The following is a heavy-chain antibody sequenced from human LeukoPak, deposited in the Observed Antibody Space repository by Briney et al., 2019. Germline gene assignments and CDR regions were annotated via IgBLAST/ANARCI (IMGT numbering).Heavy chain of an antibody. Sequence: GESLKISCKGSEYSFTKYWIGWVRQMPGKGLEWMGIINPGDSHTRHSPPFQGQVTISVDKSISTAYLQLNSLKASDTAKYFCARRPNYGQYYFDSWGQGTLVTVSS. V-gene: IGHV5-51*01. CDR2: INPGDSHT. CDR1: EYSFTKYW. D-gene: IGHD3-10*01. CDR3: ARRPNYGQYYFDS. J-gene: IGHJ4*01.